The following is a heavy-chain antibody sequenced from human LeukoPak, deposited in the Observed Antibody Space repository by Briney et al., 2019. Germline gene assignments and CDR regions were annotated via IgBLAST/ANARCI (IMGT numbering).Heavy chain of an antibody. J-gene: IGHJ4*02. D-gene: IGHD5-12*01. CDR2: IYYSGST. CDR1: GGSFSGYY. V-gene: IGHV4-31*11. Sequence: SETLSLTCAVYGGSFSGYYWSWIRQHPGKGLEWIGYIYYSGSTYYNPSLKSRVTISVDTSKNQFSLKLSSVTAADTAVYYCAREGGGGSGYEERFDYWGQGTLVTVSS. CDR3: AREGGGGSGYEERFDY.